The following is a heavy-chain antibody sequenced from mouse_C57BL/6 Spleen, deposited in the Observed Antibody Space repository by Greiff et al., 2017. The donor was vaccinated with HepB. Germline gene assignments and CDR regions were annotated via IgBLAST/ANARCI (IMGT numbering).Heavy chain of an antibody. CDR3: ARSLYGNYRYYAMDY. V-gene: IGHV1-64*01. CDR1: GYTFTSYW. CDR2: IHPNSGST. D-gene: IGHD2-1*01. J-gene: IGHJ4*01. Sequence: VQLQQPGAELVKPGASVKLSCKASGYTFTSYWMHWVKQRPGQGLEWIGMIHPNSGSTNYNEKFKSKATLTVDKSSSTAYMQLSSLTSEDSAVYYCARSLYGNYRYYAMDYWGQGTSVTVSS.